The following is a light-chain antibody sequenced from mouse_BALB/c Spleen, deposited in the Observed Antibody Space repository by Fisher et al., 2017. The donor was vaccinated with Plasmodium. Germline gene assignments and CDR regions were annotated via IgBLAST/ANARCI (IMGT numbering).Light chain of an antibody. CDR1: QSISNH. CDR2: YTS. CDR3: QHSNSWPLT. J-gene: IGKJ5*01. V-gene: IGKV5-45*01. Sequence: DIVLTQSPVTLSVTPGDRVSLSCRTSQSISNHLHWYQQRSHGSPRLLIKYTSQSISGIPSRFSGRGSGTDFTLIINSVETEDFGMYFCQHSNSWPLTFGAGTKLELK.